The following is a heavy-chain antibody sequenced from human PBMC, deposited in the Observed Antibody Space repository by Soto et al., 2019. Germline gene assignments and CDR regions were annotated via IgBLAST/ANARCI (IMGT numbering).Heavy chain of an antibody. CDR1: AYTFTTYF. CDR3: TRDLGGSYFDN. D-gene: IGHD1-26*01. Sequence: QVQLVQSGAVMKRPGASVRVSCKASAYTFTTYFIHWVRQAPGQGLEWMAVINPRDGSTTYAQKFQGRVTMIRDTSTSTVYLELGSLTSEDTAVYFCTRDLGGSYFDNWGQGTLVTVSS. J-gene: IGHJ4*02. CDR2: INPRDGST. V-gene: IGHV1-46*03.